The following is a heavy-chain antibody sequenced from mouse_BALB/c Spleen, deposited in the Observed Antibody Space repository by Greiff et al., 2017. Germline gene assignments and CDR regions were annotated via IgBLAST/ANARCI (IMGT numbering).Heavy chain of an antibody. CDR2: SRNKANDYTT. J-gene: IGHJ3*01. Sequence: EVKVVESGGGLVQPGGSLRLSCATSGFTFSDFYMEWVRQPPGKRLEWIAASRNKANDYTTEYSASVKGRFIVSRDTSQSILYLQMNALRAEDTAIYYCARAYYYGSSAWFAYWGQGTLVTVSA. CDR3: ARAYYYGSSAWFAY. V-gene: IGHV7-1*02. D-gene: IGHD1-1*01. CDR1: GFTFSDFY.